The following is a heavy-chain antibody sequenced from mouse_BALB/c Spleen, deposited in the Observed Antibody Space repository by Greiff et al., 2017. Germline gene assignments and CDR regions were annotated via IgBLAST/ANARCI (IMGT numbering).Heavy chain of an antibody. J-gene: IGHJ3*01. CDR1: GFTFSSYA. V-gene: IGHV5-6-5*01. CDR2: ISSGGST. D-gene: IGHD2-4*01. Sequence: EVMLVESGGGLVKPGGSLKLSCAASGFTFSSYAMSWVRQTPEKRLEWVASISSGGSTYYPDSVKGRFTISRDNARNILYRQMSSLRSEDTAMYYCARLGYYDYDWFAYWGQGTLVTVSA. CDR3: ARLGYYDYDWFAY.